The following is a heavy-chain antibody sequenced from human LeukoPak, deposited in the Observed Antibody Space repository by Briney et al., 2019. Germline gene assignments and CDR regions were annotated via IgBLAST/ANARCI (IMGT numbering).Heavy chain of an antibody. D-gene: IGHD4-17*01. CDR3: ARNNYGDYEGGLYYYYMDV. CDR1: GVSISSYY. CDR2: IYYSGST. V-gene: IGHV4-59*01. Sequence: SETLSLTCTVSGVSISSYYWSWIRQPPGKGLEWIGYIYYSGSTNYNPSLKSRVTISVDTSKNQFSLKLSSVTAADTAAYYCARNNYGDYEGGLYYYYMDVWAKGPRSPSP. J-gene: IGHJ6*03.